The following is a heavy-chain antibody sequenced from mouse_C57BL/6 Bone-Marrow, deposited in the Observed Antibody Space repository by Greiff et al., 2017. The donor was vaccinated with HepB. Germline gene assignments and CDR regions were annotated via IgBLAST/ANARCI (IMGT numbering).Heavy chain of an antibody. Sequence: VQLQQSGAELMKPGASVKLPCKATGYTFTGYWIEWVKQRPGHGLEWIGEILPGSGSTNYNEKFKGKATFTADTSSNTAYMQLSSLTTEDSAIYYCARRKTAQATGGYAMDYWGQGTSVTVSS. V-gene: IGHV1-9*01. CDR3: ARRKTAQATGGYAMDY. J-gene: IGHJ4*01. D-gene: IGHD3-2*02. CDR1: GYTFTGYW. CDR2: ILPGSGST.